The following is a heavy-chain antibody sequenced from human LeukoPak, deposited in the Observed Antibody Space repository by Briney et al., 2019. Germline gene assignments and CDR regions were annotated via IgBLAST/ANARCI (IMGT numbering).Heavy chain of an antibody. CDR1: GGSISSGPHY. Sequence: SETLSLTCTVSGGSISSGPHYWGWIRQSPGKGLEWIGSIYYSGSTDYNPSLKSRVTISVDTSKNQFSLKLSSVTAADTAVYYCARIYSGYENIQDYGDYAFDYWGQGTLVTVSS. CDR3: ARIYSGYENIQDYGDYAFDY. J-gene: IGHJ4*02. D-gene: IGHD4-17*01. V-gene: IGHV4-39*07. CDR2: IYYSGST.